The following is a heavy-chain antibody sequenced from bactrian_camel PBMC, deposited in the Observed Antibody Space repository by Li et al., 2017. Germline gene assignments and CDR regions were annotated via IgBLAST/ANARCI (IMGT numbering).Heavy chain of an antibody. D-gene: IGHD1*01. V-gene: IGHV3S40*01. CDR1: GFPFSTYGYD. J-gene: IGHJ7*01. CDR2: INSGSYSI. Sequence: EVQLVESGGGLVQPGGFLRLSCAASGFPFSTYGYDIHWVRQAPGKGLECVSVINSGSYSIYYADSVQGRFTISRDNAKSTVYLQMNSLKTEDMAMYFCAKMNGAGWFDYYGMDYWGEGTQVTVS.